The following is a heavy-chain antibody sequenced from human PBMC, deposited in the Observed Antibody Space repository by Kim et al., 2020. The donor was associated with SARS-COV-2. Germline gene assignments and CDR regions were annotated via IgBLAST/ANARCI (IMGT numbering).Heavy chain of an antibody. CDR3: AKVQGYQLLFSYAMDV. CDR1: GFTFSSYA. J-gene: IGHJ6*02. D-gene: IGHD2-2*01. Sequence: GGSLRLSCAASGFTFSSYAMTWVRQAPGKGLEWVSFITGSGGGTYYADSVKGRFTISRDNSKNTLFLQMNSLRAEDTAVYYCAKVQGYQLLFSYAMDVWGQGTTVTVSS. V-gene: IGHV3-23*01. CDR2: ITGSGGGT.